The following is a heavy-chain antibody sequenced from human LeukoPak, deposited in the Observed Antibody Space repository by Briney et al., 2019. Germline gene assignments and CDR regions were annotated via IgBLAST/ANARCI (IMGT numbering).Heavy chain of an antibody. J-gene: IGHJ4*02. CDR1: GFSISSFS. Sequence: GGSLRLSCAASGFSISSFSMHWVRQAPGKGLVWVSRVNGEGGYRNYADSVKGRFTISRDNARNTLYLQMHSQRAEDTAVYYCVRDGDDYNFDYWGQGSLVTVSS. CDR3: VRDGDDYNFDY. D-gene: IGHD5-24*01. CDR2: VNGEGGYR. V-gene: IGHV3-74*01.